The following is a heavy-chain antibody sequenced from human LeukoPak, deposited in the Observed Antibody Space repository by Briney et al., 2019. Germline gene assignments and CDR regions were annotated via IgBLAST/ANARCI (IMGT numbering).Heavy chain of an antibody. CDR3: AREGWEPRESWFDP. V-gene: IGHV1-69*06. CDR1: GCTFSSYA. D-gene: IGHD1-26*01. Sequence: SVKVSCKASGCTFSSYAISWVRQAPGQGLEWMGGIIPIFGTANYAQKFQGRVTITADKSTSTAYMELSSLRSEDTAVYYCAREGWEPRESWFDPWGQGTLVTVSS. J-gene: IGHJ5*02. CDR2: IIPIFGTA.